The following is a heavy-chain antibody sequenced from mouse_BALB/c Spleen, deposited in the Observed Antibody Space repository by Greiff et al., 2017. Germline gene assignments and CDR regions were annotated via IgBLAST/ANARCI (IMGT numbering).Heavy chain of an antibody. CDR3: ARSQYGNYDDAMDY. D-gene: IGHD2-10*02. Sequence: EVMLVESGGGLVKPGGSLKLSCAASGFTFSDYYMSWVRQTPEKRLEWVATISDGGSYTYYPDSVKGRFTISRDNAKNNLYLQMSSLKSEDTAMYYCARSQYGNYDDAMDYWGQGTSVTVSA. CDR1: GFTFSDYY. J-gene: IGHJ4*01. V-gene: IGHV5-4*02. CDR2: ISDGGSYT.